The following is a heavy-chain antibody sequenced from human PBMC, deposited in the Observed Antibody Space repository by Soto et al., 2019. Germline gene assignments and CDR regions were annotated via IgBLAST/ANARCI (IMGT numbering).Heavy chain of an antibody. CDR3: ARGWKWKYWFGWFDP. Sequence: SETLSLTCTVSGGSISSYYWSWIRQPPGKGLEWIGYIYYSGSTNYNPSLKSRVTISVDTSKNQFSLKLSSVTAADTAVYYCARGWKWKYWFGWFDPWGQGTLVTVSS. CDR1: GGSISSYY. D-gene: IGHD5-12*01. J-gene: IGHJ5*02. CDR2: IYYSGST. V-gene: IGHV4-59*01.